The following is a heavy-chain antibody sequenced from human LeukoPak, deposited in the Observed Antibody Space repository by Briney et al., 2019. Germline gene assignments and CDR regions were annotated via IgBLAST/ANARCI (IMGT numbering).Heavy chain of an antibody. CDR3: VRLDSSGWYEEDGDN. V-gene: IGHV4-39*01. Sequence: SETLSLTCVVSGGSISKSFNFWGWIRQPPGKGLEWLGNIFSGGTDYSPSLKSRLTMSVDTSKNVFSLTLNSVTATDTAVYFCVRLDSSGWYEEDGDNWGQGILVTVSS. J-gene: IGHJ4*02. CDR1: GGSISKSFNF. CDR2: IFSGGT. D-gene: IGHD6-19*01.